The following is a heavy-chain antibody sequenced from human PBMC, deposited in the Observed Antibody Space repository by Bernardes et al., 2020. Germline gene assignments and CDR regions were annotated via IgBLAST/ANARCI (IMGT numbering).Heavy chain of an antibody. CDR1: GFTFRSYG. J-gene: IGHJ4*02. Sequence: GGSLRLSCAASGFTFRSYGMHWVRQAPGKGLEWVAVIWYDGSNKYYPDSVKGRFTISRDNSKDTLYLQMNSLRAEDTAVYYCVRDVYLATHTRGTFDSWGQGTLVTVSS. CDR2: IWYDGSNK. CDR3: VRDVYLATHTRGTFDS. D-gene: IGHD5-12*01. V-gene: IGHV3-33*01.